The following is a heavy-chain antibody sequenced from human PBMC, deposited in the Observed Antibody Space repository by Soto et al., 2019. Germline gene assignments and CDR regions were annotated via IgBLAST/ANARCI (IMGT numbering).Heavy chain of an antibody. J-gene: IGHJ4*02. CDR3: ARPNFGALTHFDF. CDR2: IFPGDSDT. V-gene: IGHV5-51*01. Sequence: PGESLKISCKAIGYTFTNYWIGWVRQTPGKGLEWMGIIFPGDSDTRYNPSFEGRVTVSADESISTAYLQWNTLKASDTAMYYCARPNFGALTHFDFWGQGTLVTVSS. D-gene: IGHD3-16*01. CDR1: GYTFTNYW.